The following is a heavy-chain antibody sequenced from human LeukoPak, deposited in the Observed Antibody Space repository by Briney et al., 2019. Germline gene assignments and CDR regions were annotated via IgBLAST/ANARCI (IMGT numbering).Heavy chain of an antibody. CDR2: IKSKTDGGTT. J-gene: IGHJ5*02. D-gene: IGHD3-22*01. Sequence: GGSLRLSCAASGFTFSNAWMSWVRQTPGKGLEWVGRIKSKTDGGTTDYAAPVKGRFTISRDDSKNTLYLQMNSLKTEDTAVYYCTTGFIARVFDYYDSSGYYYRWFDPWGQGTLVTVSS. V-gene: IGHV3-15*01. CDR1: GFTFSNAW. CDR3: TTGFIARVFDYYDSSGYYYRWFDP.